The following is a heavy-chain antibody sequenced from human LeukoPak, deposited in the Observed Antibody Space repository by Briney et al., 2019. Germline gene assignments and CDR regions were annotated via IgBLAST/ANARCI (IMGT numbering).Heavy chain of an antibody. Sequence: SETLSLTCAVSGYSISSGYYWGWIRQPPGKGLEWIGSIYHSGSTYYNPSLKSRVTISVDTSKNQFSLKLSSVTAADTAVYYCARRRYYGSVIGYWGQGTLVTVSS. CDR1: GYSISSGYY. V-gene: IGHV4-38-2*01. D-gene: IGHD3-10*01. J-gene: IGHJ4*02. CDR3: ARRRYYGSVIGY. CDR2: IYHSGST.